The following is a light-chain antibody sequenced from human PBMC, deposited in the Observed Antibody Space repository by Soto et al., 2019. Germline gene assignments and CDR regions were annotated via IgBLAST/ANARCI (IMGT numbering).Light chain of an antibody. Sequence: EIVLTQSPGTLSLSPGERATLSCRASQSVSSSYLAWYQQKPGQAPRLLIYGASSRATGLPDRFSGSGSGTDFTLTISRLEPEDFAVYYCQQYGSSFMYTFGQGTKLEIK. J-gene: IGKJ2*01. CDR2: GAS. CDR3: QQYGSSFMYT. CDR1: QSVSSSY. V-gene: IGKV3-20*01.